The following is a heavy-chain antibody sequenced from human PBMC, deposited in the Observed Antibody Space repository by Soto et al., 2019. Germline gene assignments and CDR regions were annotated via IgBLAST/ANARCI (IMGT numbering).Heavy chain of an antibody. J-gene: IGHJ5*02. V-gene: IGHV1-69*13. CDR1: GGTFSSYA. CDR3: ARDLKYSGSPNWFDP. CDR2: IIPIFGTA. Sequence: ASVKVSCKASGGTFSSYAISWVRQAPGQGLEWMGGIIPIFGTANYAQKFQGRVTITADESTSTAYMELSSLRSEDTAVYYCARDLKYSGSPNWFDPWGQGTLVTVSS. D-gene: IGHD1-26*01.